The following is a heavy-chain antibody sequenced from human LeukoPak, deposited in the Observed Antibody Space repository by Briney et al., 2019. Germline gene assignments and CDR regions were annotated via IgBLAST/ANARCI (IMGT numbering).Heavy chain of an antibody. Sequence: GGSLRLSCAASGFTFSSYSMNWVRQAPGKGLEWVSSISSSSSYIYYADSVKGRFTISRDNAKNSLYLQMNSLRAEDTAVYYCARDWSGGAHFDYWGQGTLDTVSS. CDR1: GFTFSSYS. D-gene: IGHD3-10*01. J-gene: IGHJ4*02. CDR2: ISSSSSYI. V-gene: IGHV3-21*01. CDR3: ARDWSGGAHFDY.